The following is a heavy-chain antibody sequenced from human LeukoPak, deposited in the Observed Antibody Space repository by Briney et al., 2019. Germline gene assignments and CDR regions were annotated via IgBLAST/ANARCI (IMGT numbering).Heavy chain of an antibody. D-gene: IGHD5-12*01. CDR3: ARYSGYDSTFDY. CDR2: IYSGGST. V-gene: IGHV3-53*01. Sequence: PGGSLRLSCAASGFTVSSNYMSWVRQAPGKGLEWAAVIYSGGSTYYADSVKGRFTISRDNSQNTLYLQMNSLRAEDTAVYYCARYSGYDSTFDYWGQGTLVTVSS. CDR1: GFTVSSNY. J-gene: IGHJ4*02.